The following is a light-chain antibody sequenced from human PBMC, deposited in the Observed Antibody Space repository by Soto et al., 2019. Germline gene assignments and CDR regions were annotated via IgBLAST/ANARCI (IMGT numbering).Light chain of an antibody. Sequence: QSVLTQPPSASGTPGQRVTISCSGSSSNIGSNTVNWYQQLPGTAPKLLIYSNNQRPSGVPDRFSGSKSGTSASLAISGLQCEDEADYYCAAWDDSLNGYVFGAGTKRTVL. CDR2: SNN. CDR1: SSNIGSNT. V-gene: IGLV1-44*01. CDR3: AAWDDSLNGYV. J-gene: IGLJ1*01.